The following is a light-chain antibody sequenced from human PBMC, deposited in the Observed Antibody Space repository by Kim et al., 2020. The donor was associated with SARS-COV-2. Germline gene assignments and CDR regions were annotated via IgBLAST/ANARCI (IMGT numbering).Light chain of an antibody. J-gene: IGLJ2*01. CDR1: SSNIGSNT. CDR3: AAWDDSLNVVV. Sequence: GQSVTISCSGSSSNIGSNTVNWYQQFPGTAPKLLIYSNNQRPSGVPDRFSGSRSGTSASLAISGLQSEDEADYYCAAWDDSLNVVVFGGGTQLTVL. CDR2: SNN. V-gene: IGLV1-44*01.